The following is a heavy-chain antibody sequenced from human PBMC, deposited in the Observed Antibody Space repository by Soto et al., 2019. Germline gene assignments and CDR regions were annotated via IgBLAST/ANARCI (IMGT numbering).Heavy chain of an antibody. J-gene: IGHJ4*02. Sequence: QVQLVESGGGVVQPGRSLRLSCAASGFTFSAFGMHWVRQAPGKGLEWVAVISNDGNSEHYADSVKGRFTISKDNSKNTFYLHMKSLSVEDMAVDYCAKTITTVGGSSPGRGALLDNWGQGILVSVSS. D-gene: IGHD3-3*01. CDR1: GFTFSAFG. CDR2: ISNDGNSE. CDR3: AKTITTVGGSSPGRGALLDN. V-gene: IGHV3-30*18.